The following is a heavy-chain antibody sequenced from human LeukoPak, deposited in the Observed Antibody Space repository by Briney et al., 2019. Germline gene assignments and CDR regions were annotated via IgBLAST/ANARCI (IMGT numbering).Heavy chain of an antibody. J-gene: IGHJ4*02. CDR3: ATDRLSQELLDY. D-gene: IGHD2-15*01. V-gene: IGHV1-2*02. CDR2: INPNSGGT. Sequence: GASVKASCQASGYTFTDHYIHWVRQAPGHGLEWMGWINPNSGGTNYAQKSQGRVTMNRDTSISTAYMELNRLRSDDTAVYFCATDRLSQELLDYWGQGTLVTVSS. CDR1: GYTFTDHY.